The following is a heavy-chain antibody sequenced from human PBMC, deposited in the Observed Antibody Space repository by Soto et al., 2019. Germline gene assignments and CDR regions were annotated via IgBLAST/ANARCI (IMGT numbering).Heavy chain of an antibody. Sequence: QVQLVQSGAEVKKPGASVKVSCKASGYTFTGYYMHWVRQAPGQGLEWMGWINPNSGGTNYAQKFQGRVTMTRDTPISTAYMELSRLRSDDTAVYYCARSHQVTMIVVVIPAVDYWGQGTLVTVSS. CDR1: GYTFTGYY. CDR2: INPNSGGT. D-gene: IGHD3-22*01. CDR3: ARSHQVTMIVVVIPAVDY. V-gene: IGHV1-2*02. J-gene: IGHJ4*02.